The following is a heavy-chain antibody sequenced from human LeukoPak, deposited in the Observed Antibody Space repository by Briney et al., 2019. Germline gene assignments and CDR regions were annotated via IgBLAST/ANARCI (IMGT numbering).Heavy chain of an antibody. Sequence: SETLSLTCAVYGGSFSGYYWSWIRQPPGKGLEWIGEINHSGSTNYNPSLKSRVTISVDTSKNQFSLKLSSVTAADTAVYYCAGGIGWFDPWGQGTLVTVSS. J-gene: IGHJ5*02. V-gene: IGHV4-34*01. D-gene: IGHD1-26*01. CDR1: GGSFSGYY. CDR3: AGGIGWFDP. CDR2: INHSGST.